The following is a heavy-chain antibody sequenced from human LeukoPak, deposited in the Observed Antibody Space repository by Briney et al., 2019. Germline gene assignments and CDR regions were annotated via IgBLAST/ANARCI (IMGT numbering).Heavy chain of an antibody. CDR2: ISSSSSYI. D-gene: IGHD3-10*01. CDR1: GFTFSTYN. V-gene: IGHV3-21*01. Sequence: GGSLRLSCAASGFTFSTYNMNWVRQAPGKGLEWVSFISSSSSYIYYADSVKGRFTISRDNAKNSLYLQMNTLRAEDTAVYYCARVYGSGIYYKTYWGQGTLVTVSS. J-gene: IGHJ4*02. CDR3: ARVYGSGIYYKTY.